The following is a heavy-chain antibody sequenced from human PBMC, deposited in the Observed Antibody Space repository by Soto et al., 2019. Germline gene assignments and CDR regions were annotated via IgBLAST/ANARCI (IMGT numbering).Heavy chain of an antibody. CDR2: IYYSGST. V-gene: IGHV4-31*03. Sequence: SETLSLTCTVSGGSISRGDYYWSWIRQHPGKGLEWIGYIYYSGSTYYNPSLKSRVTISVDTSKNQFSLRLSSVTAADSALYYCARVCGGHCQYGTAVWGQATTVT. CDR3: ARVCGGHCQYGTAV. D-gene: IGHD2-21*02. CDR1: GGSISRGDYY. J-gene: IGHJ6*02.